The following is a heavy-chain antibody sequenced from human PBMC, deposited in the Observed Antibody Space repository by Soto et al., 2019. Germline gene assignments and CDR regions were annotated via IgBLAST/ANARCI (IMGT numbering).Heavy chain of an antibody. J-gene: IGHJ4*02. D-gene: IGHD6-6*01. CDR2: ISYDGSNK. Sequence: LRLSCAASGFTFSSYGMHWVRQAPGKGLEWVAVISYDGSNKYYADSVKGRFTISRDNSKNTLYLQMNSLRAEDTAVYYCANSRSLQLVLDYWGQGTLVTVSS. CDR1: GFTFSSYG. V-gene: IGHV3-30*18. CDR3: ANSRSLQLVLDY.